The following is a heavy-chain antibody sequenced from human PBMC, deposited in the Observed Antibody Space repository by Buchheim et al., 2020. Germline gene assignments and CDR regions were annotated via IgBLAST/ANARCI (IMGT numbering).Heavy chain of an antibody. J-gene: IGHJ4*02. D-gene: IGHD6-6*01. Sequence: EVQLVESGGGLVQPGGSLRLSCAASGFTFSSYWMSWVRQAPGKGLEWVANIKQDGSEKYYVDSVKGRLTISRDNAKNSLYLQMNSLRAEDTAVYYCARDSREEQLAPWIDYWGQGTL. CDR3: ARDSREEQLAPWIDY. CDR1: GFTFSSYW. V-gene: IGHV3-7*01. CDR2: IKQDGSEK.